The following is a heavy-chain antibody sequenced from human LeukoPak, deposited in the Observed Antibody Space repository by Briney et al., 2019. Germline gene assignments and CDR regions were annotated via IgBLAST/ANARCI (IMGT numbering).Heavy chain of an antibody. CDR1: GFTFSSFE. D-gene: IGHD3-22*01. J-gene: IGHJ4*02. V-gene: IGHV3-23*01. CDR2: ISGSGGST. Sequence: GGSLRLSCAASGFTFSSFEMKWVRQAPGKGLEWVSAISGSGGSTYYADSVKGRFTISRDNSKNTLYLQMNSLRAEDTAVYYCAKDRRGYYDSSAYWGQGTLVTVSS. CDR3: AKDRRGYYDSSAY.